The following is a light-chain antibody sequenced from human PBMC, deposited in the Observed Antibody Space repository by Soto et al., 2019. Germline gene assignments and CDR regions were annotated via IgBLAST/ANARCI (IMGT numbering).Light chain of an antibody. CDR1: HNDIGTYDY. CDR3: GSFTSNRIYG. V-gene: IGLV2-14*03. J-gene: IGLJ1*01. Sequence: ALTQPTSVSGSYGQSITISCTGNHNDIGTYDYVSWYQQHPGRASRLLIHGVTTRPSGISDRFSASMSDLTASLTISGLQPENEADYDRGSFTSNRIYGFRAGTKVTVL. CDR2: GVT.